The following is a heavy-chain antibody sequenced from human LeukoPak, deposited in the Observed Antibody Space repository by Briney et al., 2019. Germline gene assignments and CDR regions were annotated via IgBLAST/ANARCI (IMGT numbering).Heavy chain of an antibody. V-gene: IGHV1-8*01. D-gene: IGHD7-27*01. Sequence: AASVKVSCKASGYTFTSYDINWVRQATGQGLEWMGWMNPNSGNTGYAQKFQGRVTMTRNTSISTAYMELSSLRSEDTAVYCCARSQGKAAKEAWGYWGQGTLVTVSS. CDR3: ARSQGKAAKEAWGY. J-gene: IGHJ4*02. CDR2: MNPNSGNT. CDR1: GYTFTSYD.